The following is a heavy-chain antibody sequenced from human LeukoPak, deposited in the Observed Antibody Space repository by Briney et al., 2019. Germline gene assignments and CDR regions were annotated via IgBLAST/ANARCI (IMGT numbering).Heavy chain of an antibody. CDR3: ARSDSGYGGHYFDY. J-gene: IGHJ4*02. D-gene: IGHD5-12*01. V-gene: IGHV1-2*02. Sequence: ASVKVSCKASGYTFTDYYMHWVRQAPGQGLEWIGWINPNSGDTNYAQKFQGRVTLTRDTSINTAYMELSRLRSDDTAVYYCARSDSGYGGHYFDYWGQGTLVTVSS. CDR2: INPNSGDT. CDR1: GYTFTDYY.